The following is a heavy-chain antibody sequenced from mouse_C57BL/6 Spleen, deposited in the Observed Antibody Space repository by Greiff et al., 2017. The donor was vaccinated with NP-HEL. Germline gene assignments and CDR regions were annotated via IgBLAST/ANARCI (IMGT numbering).Heavy chain of an antibody. CDR2: IWSGGST. Sequence: QVQLQQSGPGLVQPSQSLSITCTVSGFSLTSYGVHWVRQSPGKGLEWLGVIWSGGSTDYNAAFISRLSISKDNSKSQVFFKMNSLQADDTAIYYCATLYDYDEDYYAMDYWGQGTSVTVSS. CDR1: GFSLTSYG. D-gene: IGHD2-4*01. J-gene: IGHJ4*01. V-gene: IGHV2-2*01. CDR3: ATLYDYDEDYYAMDY.